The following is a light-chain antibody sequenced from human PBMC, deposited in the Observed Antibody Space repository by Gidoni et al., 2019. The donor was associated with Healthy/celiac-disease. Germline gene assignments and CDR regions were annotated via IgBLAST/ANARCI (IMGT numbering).Light chain of an antibody. Sequence: EIVLTQSPATLSLSPGERATLSCRASQSVSSYLAWYQQKPGQAPGLLIYDASNRATGIPARFSGSGSGTDFTLTISSREPEDFAVYYCQQRSNWPPLFTFGPGTKVDIK. CDR1: QSVSSY. CDR3: QQRSNWPPLFT. V-gene: IGKV3-11*01. CDR2: DAS. J-gene: IGKJ3*01.